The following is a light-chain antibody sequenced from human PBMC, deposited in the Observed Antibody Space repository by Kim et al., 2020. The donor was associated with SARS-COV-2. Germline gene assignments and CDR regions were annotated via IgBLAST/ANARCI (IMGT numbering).Light chain of an antibody. CDR2: YND. Sequence: QSVLTQPPSVSGAPRQRVTISCSGSSSNVGNNAVNWYQQLPGKAPQLLIYYNDLLPSGVSDRFSASKSGTSASLAISGLQSEDEADYFCAVWDDSLNGHVVFGGGTQLTVL. V-gene: IGLV1-36*01. J-gene: IGLJ2*01. CDR3: AVWDDSLNGHVV. CDR1: SSNVGNNA.